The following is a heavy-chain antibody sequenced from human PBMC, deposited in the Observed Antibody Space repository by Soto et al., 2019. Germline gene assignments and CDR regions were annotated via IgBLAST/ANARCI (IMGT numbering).Heavy chain of an antibody. CDR1: GFTFSSYA. CDR3: ARGGMTAIRDAFDI. Sequence: GGSLSLSCAASGFTFSSYAMHWVRQAPGKGLEWVAVISYDGSNKYYADSVKGRFTISRDNSKNTLYLQMNSLRAEDTAVYYCARGGMTAIRDAFDIWGQGTMVTVSS. CDR2: ISYDGSNK. V-gene: IGHV3-30-3*01. J-gene: IGHJ3*02. D-gene: IGHD2-21*02.